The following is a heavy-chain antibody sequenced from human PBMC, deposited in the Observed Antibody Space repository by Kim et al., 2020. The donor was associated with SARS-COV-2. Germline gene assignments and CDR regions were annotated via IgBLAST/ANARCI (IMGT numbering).Heavy chain of an antibody. D-gene: IGHD6-19*01. Sequence: ASVKVSCKTSGYTFTRYTIHWVRQAPGQRLEWMGWINGGNGKTKYSQKFQDRVTITSDTSASTAYMELSNVRFEDTAVYYCARDPLEGAGWYFDRWGQGTLVTVSS. J-gene: IGHJ4*01. CDR1: GYTFTRYT. CDR3: ARDPLEGAGWYFDR. CDR2: INGGNGKT. V-gene: IGHV1-3*01.